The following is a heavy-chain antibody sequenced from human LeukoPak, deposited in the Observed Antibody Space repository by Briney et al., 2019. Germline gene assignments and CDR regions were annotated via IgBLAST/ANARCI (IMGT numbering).Heavy chain of an antibody. CDR1: GFTVSGVY. J-gene: IGHJ4*02. CDR3: ASRPRDAAALDY. V-gene: IGHV3-53*01. Sequence: GGSLRLSCVASGFTVSGVYMSWVRQAPGQGLDWVSVIYSDDSTYYADSVKGRFTISRDNSKNTLNLQMNSLRAEDTAVYYCASRPRDAAALDYWGQGTLVTVSS. CDR2: IYSDDST. D-gene: IGHD6-13*01.